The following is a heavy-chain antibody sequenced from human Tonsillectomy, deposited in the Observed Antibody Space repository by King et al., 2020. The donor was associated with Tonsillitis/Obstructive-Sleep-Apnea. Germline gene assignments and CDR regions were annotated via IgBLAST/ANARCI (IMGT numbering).Heavy chain of an antibody. Sequence: VQLVESGAEVKKPGESLKISCKGSGYTFTNYWIGWVRQMPGKGLEWMGIIYPSDSDTRYSPSFQGQVTIAADKSISTAYLQWSSLKASDTAMYYCARSAVELATITIDYWGQATLVTVSS. V-gene: IGHV5-51*03. CDR1: GYTFTNYW. D-gene: IGHD5-24*01. CDR3: ARSAVELATITIDY. J-gene: IGHJ4*02. CDR2: IYPSDSDT.